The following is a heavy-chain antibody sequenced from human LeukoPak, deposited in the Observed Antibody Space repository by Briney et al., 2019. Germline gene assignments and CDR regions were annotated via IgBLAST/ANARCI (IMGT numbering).Heavy chain of an antibody. Sequence: PSETLSLTCTVSGGSISSGTYWSWTRQPAGKGLEWIGLIYTSGSTNYNPSLKSRVTISLDFSRNQFSLKLSSVTAADTAVHYCAREFGDWGQGTLVTVSS. V-gene: IGHV4-61*02. CDR2: IYTSGST. CDR1: GGSISSGTY. J-gene: IGHJ4*02. CDR3: AREFGD.